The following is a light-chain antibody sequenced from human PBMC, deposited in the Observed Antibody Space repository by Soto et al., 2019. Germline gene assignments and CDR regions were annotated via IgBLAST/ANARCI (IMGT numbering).Light chain of an antibody. CDR1: SSDVGAYIY. CDR3: CSYAGSYTHV. V-gene: IGLV2-11*01. J-gene: IGLJ1*01. CDR2: DVI. Sequence: QSALTQPRSVSGSPGQSVTFSCTGTSSDVGAYIYVSWYQQHPGKAPKLIIYDVIKRPSGVPDRFSGSKSGNTASLTISGLQAGDEADYYCCSYAGSYTHVFGTGTKVTVL.